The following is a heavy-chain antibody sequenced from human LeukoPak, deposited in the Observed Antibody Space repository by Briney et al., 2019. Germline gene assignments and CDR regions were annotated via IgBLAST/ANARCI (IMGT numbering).Heavy chain of an antibody. CDR2: ISNNGGYT. J-gene: IGHJ4*02. CDR3: AKQLGYCSDGSCYFPY. CDR1: GFTFSNSA. D-gene: IGHD2-15*01. V-gene: IGHV3-23*01. Sequence: GGSLRLSCAASGFTFSNSAMSWVRQALGKGLEWVSAISNNGGYTYYADSVQGRFTISRDNSKSTLCLQMNSLRAEDTAVYYCAKQLGYCSDGSCYFPYWGQGTLVTVSS.